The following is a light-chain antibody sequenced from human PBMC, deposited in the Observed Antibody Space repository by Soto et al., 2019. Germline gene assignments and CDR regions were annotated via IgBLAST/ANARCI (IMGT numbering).Light chain of an antibody. CDR3: QQLNSYPLT. Sequence: DIELTQSPSSVSASVGDRVTITGRASQGISSYLAWYQQKPGKARKLLIYAASTLQSGVTSRFSGSGSGTDFTLAISSLQPEDFATYYCQQLNSYPLTFGGGTQLEIK. CDR1: QGISSY. J-gene: IGKJ4*01. CDR2: AAS. V-gene: IGKV1-9*01.